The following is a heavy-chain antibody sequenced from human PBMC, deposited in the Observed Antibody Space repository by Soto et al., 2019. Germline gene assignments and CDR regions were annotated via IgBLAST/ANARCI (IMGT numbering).Heavy chain of an antibody. D-gene: IGHD2-15*01. CDR2: IYYSGST. CDR3: ARDSCSGGSCYPDYFDY. CDR1: GGSISSYY. J-gene: IGHJ4*02. V-gene: IGHV4-59*01. Sequence: PSETLSLTCTVSGGSISSYYWSWIRQPPGKGLEWIGYIYYSGSTNYNPSLKSRVTISVDTSKNQFSLKLSSVTAADTAVYYCARDSCSGGSCYPDYFDYWGQGTLVTVSS.